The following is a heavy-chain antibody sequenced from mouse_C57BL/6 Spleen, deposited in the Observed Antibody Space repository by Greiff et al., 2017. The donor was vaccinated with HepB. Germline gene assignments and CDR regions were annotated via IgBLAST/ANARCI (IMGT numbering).Heavy chain of an antibody. J-gene: IGHJ2*01. CDR3: VRGGTGTDFDY. V-gene: IGHV10-1*01. Sequence: DVHLVESGGGLVQPKGSLKLSCAASGFSFNTYAMNWVRQAPGKGLEWVARIRSKSNNYATYYADSVKDRFTISRDDSESMLYLQMNNLKTEDTAMYYCVRGGTGTDFDYWGQGTTLTVSS. CDR2: IRSKSNNYAT. D-gene: IGHD4-1*01. CDR1: GFSFNTYA.